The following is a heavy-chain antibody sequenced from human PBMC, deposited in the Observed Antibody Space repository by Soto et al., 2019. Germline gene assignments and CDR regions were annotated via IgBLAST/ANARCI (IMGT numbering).Heavy chain of an antibody. CDR2: IYYSGST. D-gene: IGHD3-3*01. J-gene: IGHJ4*02. CDR3: ASQSYDSWSGYYRYYFDY. Sequence: QLQLQESGPGLVKPSETLSLTCTVSGGSISSSSYYWGWIRQPPGKGLEWIGSIYYSGSTYYNPSLKSRVTISVDTSKNQFSLKLSSVTAADTAVYYCASQSYDSWSGYYRYYFDYWGQGTLVTVSS. CDR1: GGSISSSSYY. V-gene: IGHV4-39*01.